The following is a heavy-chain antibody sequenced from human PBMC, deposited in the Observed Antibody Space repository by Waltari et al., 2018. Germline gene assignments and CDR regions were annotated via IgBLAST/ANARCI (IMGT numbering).Heavy chain of an antibody. CDR2: IYPGDSDT. CDR3: ARQEVVSPGRQQKTGWFDP. J-gene: IGHJ5*02. D-gene: IGHD6-13*01. Sequence: EVQLVQSGAEVKKPGESLKISCKGSGYSFTSYWIGWVRPMHGKGLEWMGIIYPGDSDTRYSPSFQGQVTISADKSISTAYLQWSSLKASDTAMYYCARQEVVSPGRQQKTGWFDPWGQGTLVTVSS. CDR1: GYSFTSYW. V-gene: IGHV5-51*01.